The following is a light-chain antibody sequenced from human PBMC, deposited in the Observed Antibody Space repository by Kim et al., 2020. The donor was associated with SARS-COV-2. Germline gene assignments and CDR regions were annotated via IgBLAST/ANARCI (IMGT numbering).Light chain of an antibody. CDR3: QQRSNWPLT. CDR2: EAS. Sequence: EIVLTQSPATLSLSPGERATLSCRASQRVSSYLAWYQQKPGQAPRLLIYEASNRATGIPARFSGSGSGTDFTLTISSLEPEDFAVYYCQQRSNWPLTFGPGTKVDIK. V-gene: IGKV3-11*01. CDR1: QRVSSY. J-gene: IGKJ3*01.